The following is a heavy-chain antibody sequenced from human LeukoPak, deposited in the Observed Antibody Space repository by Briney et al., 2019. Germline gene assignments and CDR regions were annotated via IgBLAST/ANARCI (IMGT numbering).Heavy chain of an antibody. CDR2: IYYSGST. CDR3: ARREDGDYGGWGYWYFDL. V-gene: IGHV4-59*08. CDR1: GGSIGSSY. Sequence: PSETLSLTCAVSGGSIGSSYWSWIRQPPGKGLEWIGYIYYSGSTNYNPSLKSRVTISVDTSKNQFSLKLSSVTAADTAVYYCARREDGDYGGWGYWYFDLWGRGTLVTVSS. D-gene: IGHD4-23*01. J-gene: IGHJ2*01.